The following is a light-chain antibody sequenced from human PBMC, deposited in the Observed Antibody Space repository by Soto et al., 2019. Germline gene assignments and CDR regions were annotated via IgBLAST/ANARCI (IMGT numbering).Light chain of an antibody. CDR2: GNS. CDR3: QSYDSRLSCSV. CDR1: SSTIGTNY. J-gene: IGLJ1*01. Sequence: QSVLTQPPSVSAAPGQNVTISCSGTSSTIGTNYVSWYQHVPGTAPKLLIYGNSNRPSGVSDRVSASKSGTSASLTITGLQAEDEADYYCQSYDSRLSCSVFGTGTKLTVL. V-gene: IGLV1-40*01.